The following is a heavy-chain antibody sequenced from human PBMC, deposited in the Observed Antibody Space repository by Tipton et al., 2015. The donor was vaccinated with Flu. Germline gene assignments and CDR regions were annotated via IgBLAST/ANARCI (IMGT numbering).Heavy chain of an antibody. V-gene: IGHV4-59*01. Sequence: GLVKPSETLSLTCTVSGGSISSYYWSWIRQPPGKGLEWIGYIYYSGSTNYNPSLKSRVTISVDTSKNQFSLKLSSMTAADTAVYYCTAGVGATDHDYWGQGTLVTVSS. CDR3: TAGVGATDHDY. CDR1: GGSISSYY. J-gene: IGHJ4*02. D-gene: IGHD1-26*01. CDR2: IYYSGST.